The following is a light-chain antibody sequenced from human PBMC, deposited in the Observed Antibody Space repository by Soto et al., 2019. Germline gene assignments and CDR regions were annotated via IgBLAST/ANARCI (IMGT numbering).Light chain of an antibody. CDR2: GAS. CDR3: QQYGASPIYT. V-gene: IGKV3-20*01. J-gene: IGKJ2*01. Sequence: EIVLTQSPGTLSLSPGERATLSCRASQSVSSTYLAWYQQKPGQPPRLLIFGASNRAAGTPDRFSGSGSGTDFTLTNSRLEPEDFAVYYCQQYGASPIYTFGQGTKLEIK. CDR1: QSVSSTY.